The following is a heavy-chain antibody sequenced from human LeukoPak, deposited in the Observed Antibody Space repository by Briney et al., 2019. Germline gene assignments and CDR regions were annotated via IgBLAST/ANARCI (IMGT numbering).Heavy chain of an antibody. CDR2: INPNSGGT. Sequence: ASVKVSCKASGYTFTGYYMHWVRQAPGQGLEWMGWINPNSGGTNYAQEFRGRVTMTRDTSISTAYMELSRLRSDDTAVYYCAKGYYDYVYRSPFDYWGQGTLVTVPS. CDR1: GYTFTGYY. CDR3: AKGYYDYVYRSPFDY. D-gene: IGHD3-16*01. J-gene: IGHJ4*02. V-gene: IGHV1-2*02.